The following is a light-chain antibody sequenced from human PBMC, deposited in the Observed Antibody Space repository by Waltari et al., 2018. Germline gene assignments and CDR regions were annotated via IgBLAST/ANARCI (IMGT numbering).Light chain of an antibody. CDR3: SSYTSSSAFVV. CDR2: EIT. J-gene: IGLJ2*01. Sequence: QSALTQPAPVSGSPGQSITISCTGTSSDVGGFNYVSWYQQHPGKAPKLMIYEITNRPSGVSNRFSGSKSGNTASLTISGLQAKDEADYYCSSYTSSSAFVVFGGGTKLTVL. V-gene: IGLV2-14*01. CDR1: SSDVGGFNY.